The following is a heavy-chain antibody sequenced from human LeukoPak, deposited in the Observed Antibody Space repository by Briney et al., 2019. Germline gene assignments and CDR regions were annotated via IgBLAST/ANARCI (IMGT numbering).Heavy chain of an antibody. Sequence: GGSLRLSCAASGFTFSSYSMNWVRQAPGKGLEWVSYISSSSSTIYYADSVKGRFTISRDNAKNSLYLQMNSLRAEDTAVYYCARGHPYCSSTSCLIDYWGQGTLVTVSS. D-gene: IGHD2-2*01. CDR2: ISSSSSTI. V-gene: IGHV3-48*01. J-gene: IGHJ4*02. CDR3: ARGHPYCSSTSCLIDY. CDR1: GFTFSSYS.